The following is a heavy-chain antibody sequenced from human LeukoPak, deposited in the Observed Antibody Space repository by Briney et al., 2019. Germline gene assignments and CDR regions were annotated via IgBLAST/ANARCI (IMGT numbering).Heavy chain of an antibody. Sequence: ASVKVSCKASGGTFSSYAISWVRQAPGQGLEWMGGIIPIFGTANYAQKFQGRVTITADESTSTAYMELSSLRSEDTAVYYCARGVLNGDCVDILTGYSNWFDPWGQGTLVTVSS. CDR1: GGTFSSYA. CDR3: ARGVLNGDCVDILTGYSNWFDP. CDR2: IIPIFGTA. D-gene: IGHD3-9*01. V-gene: IGHV1-69*13. J-gene: IGHJ5*02.